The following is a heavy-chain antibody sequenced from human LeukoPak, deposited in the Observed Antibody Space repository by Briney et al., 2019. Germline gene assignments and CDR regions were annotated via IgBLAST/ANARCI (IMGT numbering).Heavy chain of an antibody. CDR2: IIPIFGTA. CDR1: GYTFASYY. J-gene: IGHJ3*02. CDR3: ARDPTYGDYVRDAFDI. Sequence: SVKVSCKASGYTFASYYMHWVRQAPGQGLEWMGGIIPIFGTANYAQKFQGRVTITADKSTSTAYMELSSLRSEDTAVYYCARDPTYGDYVRDAFDIWGQGTMVTVSS. D-gene: IGHD4-17*01. V-gene: IGHV1-69*06.